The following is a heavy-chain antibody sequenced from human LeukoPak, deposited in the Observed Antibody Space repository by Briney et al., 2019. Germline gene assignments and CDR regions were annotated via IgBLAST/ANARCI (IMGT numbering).Heavy chain of an antibody. CDR2: IKLDGSDK. Sequence: PGGSLRLSCAASGFTFSNYWMSWVRQAPGKGLEGVANIKLDGSDKYYVDFMKGRFTISRDNAKNSLYLQMNSLRAEDTAVYYCARGDWEPDHWGQGTLVTVSS. V-gene: IGHV3-7*01. CDR3: ARGDWEPDH. J-gene: IGHJ4*02. D-gene: IGHD1-26*01. CDR1: GFTFSNYW.